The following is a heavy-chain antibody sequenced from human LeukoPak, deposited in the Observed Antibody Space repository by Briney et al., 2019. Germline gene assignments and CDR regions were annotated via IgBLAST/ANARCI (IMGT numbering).Heavy chain of an antibody. CDR1: GYTFTSYG. V-gene: IGHV1-18*01. CDR3: ARDRLGYCSGGSCYSDWFDP. D-gene: IGHD2-15*01. J-gene: IGHJ5*02. Sequence: ASVKVSCKASGYTFTSYGISWVRQAPGQGLEWMGWISAYNGNTNYAQKLQGRVTMTTDTSTSTAYMELRSLRSDDTAVYYCARDRLGYCSGGSCYSDWFDPWGQGTLVTVSS. CDR2: ISAYNGNT.